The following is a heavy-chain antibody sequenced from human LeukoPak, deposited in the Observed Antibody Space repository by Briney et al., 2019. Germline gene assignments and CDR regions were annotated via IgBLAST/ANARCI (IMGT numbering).Heavy chain of an antibody. D-gene: IGHD4-17*01. V-gene: IGHV3-23*01. CDR3: ANNMTTVTAFDY. CDR1: GFTFSSYA. J-gene: IGHJ4*02. CDR2: ISGSGGST. Sequence: GGTLRLSCAASGFTFSSYAMSWVRQAPGKGLEWVSTISGSGGSTYYADSVKRRFTFSRDNSKNTLYLQMNSLRADDTAVYYCANNMTTVTAFDYWGQGTLVTVSS.